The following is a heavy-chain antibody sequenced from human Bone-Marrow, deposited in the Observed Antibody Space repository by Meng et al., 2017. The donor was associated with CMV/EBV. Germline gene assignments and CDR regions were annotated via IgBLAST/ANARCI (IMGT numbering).Heavy chain of an antibody. J-gene: IGHJ4*02. D-gene: IGHD6-13*01. CDR2: IYYSGST. CDR3: ARRTASSSWSKFDY. CDR1: GGSIGSGGYY. V-gene: IGHV4-31*03. Sequence: LRLSCTVSGGSIGSGGYYWSWIRQHPGKGLEWIGYIYYSGSTYYNPSLKSRVTISVDTSKNQFSLNLSSVTAADKAVYYCARRTASSSWSKFDYWGQGTLVTVSS.